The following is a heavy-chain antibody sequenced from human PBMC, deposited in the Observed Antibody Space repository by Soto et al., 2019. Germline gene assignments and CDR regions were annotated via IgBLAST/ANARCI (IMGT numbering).Heavy chain of an antibody. J-gene: IGHJ4*02. V-gene: IGHV3-21*01. CDR2: IRTSSPYI. Sequence: EVQLVESGGGLVKPGGSLRLSCAASGFTFSTDSMNWVRQAPGKGLEWVSSIRTSSPYIYYADSVRSRFTISRDNAKNSLYLQMNSLRAEDTAVYYCAREGGSSWSNFGYWGQGTLVTVSS. D-gene: IGHD6-13*01. CDR3: AREGGSSWSNFGY. CDR1: GFTFSTDS.